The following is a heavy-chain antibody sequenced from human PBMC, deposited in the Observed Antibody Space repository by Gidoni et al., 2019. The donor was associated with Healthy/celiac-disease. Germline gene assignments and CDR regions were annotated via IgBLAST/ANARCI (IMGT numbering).Heavy chain of an antibody. D-gene: IGHD6-19*01. Sequence: EVQLVESGGGLVKPGGSLRLSCAASGFTFSNAWMSWVRQAPGKGLEWVGRIKSRTDGGTTDYAAPVKGRFTISRDDSKNTLYLQMNSLKTEDTAVYYCTTDVTSYSSGWYDYDAFDIWGQGTMVTVSS. CDR1: GFTFSNAW. CDR3: TTDVTSYSSGWYDYDAFDI. CDR2: IKSRTDGGTT. J-gene: IGHJ3*02. V-gene: IGHV3-15*01.